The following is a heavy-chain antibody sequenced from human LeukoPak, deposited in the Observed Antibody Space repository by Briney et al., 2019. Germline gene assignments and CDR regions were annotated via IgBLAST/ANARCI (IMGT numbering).Heavy chain of an antibody. CDR1: GFTFSDYG. J-gene: IGHJ4*02. V-gene: IGHV3-23*01. CDR2: ISGSGDST. Sequence: PGGSLRLSCAASGFTFSDYGMTWVRQAPGKGLEWVSGISGSGDSTYYADSVKGRFTISRDNSKNTLYLQMNSLRADDTAVYYCAKGIDSSGYLYYTVDYWGQGALVTVSS. D-gene: IGHD3-22*01. CDR3: AKGIDSSGYLYYTVDY.